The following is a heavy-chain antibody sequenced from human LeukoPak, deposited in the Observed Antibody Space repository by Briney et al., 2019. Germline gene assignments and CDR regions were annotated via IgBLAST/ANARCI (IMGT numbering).Heavy chain of an antibody. Sequence: SETLSLTCTVDGGSFSDYYWSWIRQPPGKGLEWIGEINHSGSTNYNPSLKSRVTISVDTSKNQFSLKLSSVTAAYTAVYYCARSLLDCIGGSCCSYYFDYWGQGTLVTVSS. V-gene: IGHV4-34*01. J-gene: IGHJ4*02. D-gene: IGHD2-15*01. CDR1: GGSFSDYY. CDR2: INHSGST. CDR3: ARSLLDCIGGSCCSYYFDY.